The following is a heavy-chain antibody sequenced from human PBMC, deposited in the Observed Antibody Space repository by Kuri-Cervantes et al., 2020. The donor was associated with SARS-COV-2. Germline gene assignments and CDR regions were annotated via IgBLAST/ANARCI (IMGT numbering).Heavy chain of an antibody. J-gene: IGHJ6*02. V-gene: IGHV3-33*01. CDR2: IRYDGSNK. CDR1: GFTFSSYG. CDR3: ARCAFNDYSNYYYYYYYGMDV. Sequence: LSLTCAASGFTFSSYGMHWVRQAPGKGLEWVSVIRYDGSNKYYADSVKGRFTISRDNSKNTPYLQMNSLRAEDTAVYYCARCAFNDYSNYYYYYYYGMDVWGQGTTVTVSS. D-gene: IGHD4-11*01.